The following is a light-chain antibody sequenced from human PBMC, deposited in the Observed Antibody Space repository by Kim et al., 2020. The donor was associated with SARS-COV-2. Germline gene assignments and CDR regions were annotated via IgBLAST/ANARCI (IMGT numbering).Light chain of an antibody. Sequence: QSVLTQPPSASGTPGQRVTISCSGSTSNIGSNSVNWYQQLPGTAPKLLIYSNDQRPSGVPDRRFSGSKSGTSASLAITGLQSEDEADYYCEAWDDSLNGPVFGGGTKLTVL. CDR2: SND. CDR1: TSNIGSNS. J-gene: IGLJ2*01. V-gene: IGLV1-44*01. CDR3: EAWDDSLNGPV.